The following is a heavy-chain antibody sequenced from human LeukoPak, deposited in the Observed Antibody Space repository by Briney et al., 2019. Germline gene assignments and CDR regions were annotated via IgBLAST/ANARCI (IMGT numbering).Heavy chain of an antibody. D-gene: IGHD3/OR15-3a*01. CDR2: LYPENGET. V-gene: IGHV1-24*01. J-gene: IGHJ5*02. CDR3: AAGPVRTDIWFDP. Sequence: ASPKDSCKQPGDTPSELTMRAVRPSPGKGVGWMGGLYPENGETSHPQKPQGRVTMTPDTSTGTAYLELSSRRSEDTAVYYCAAGPVRTDIWFDPWGRGTLVAVS. CDR1: GDTPSELT.